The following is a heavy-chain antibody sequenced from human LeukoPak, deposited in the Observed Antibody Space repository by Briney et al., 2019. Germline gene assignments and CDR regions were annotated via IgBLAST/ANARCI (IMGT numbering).Heavy chain of an antibody. J-gene: IGHJ4*02. CDR2: IYYSGST. CDR3: ARCWGPFDY. D-gene: IGHD3-16*01. Sequence: SETLSLTCTVSGGSISSYYWSWIRPPPGKGLEWIGYIYYSGSTNYNPSLKSRVTISVDTSKNQFSLKLSSVTAADTAVYYCARCWGPFDYWGQGTLVTVSS. V-gene: IGHV4-59*01. CDR1: GGSISSYY.